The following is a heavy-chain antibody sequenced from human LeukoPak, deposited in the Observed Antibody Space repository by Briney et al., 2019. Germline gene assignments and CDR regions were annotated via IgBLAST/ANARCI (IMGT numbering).Heavy chain of an antibody. V-gene: IGHV1-69*06. CDR3: ASYRYSSSCYIY. CDR2: IIPIFGTA. D-gene: IGHD6-13*01. Sequence: SVKVSCKASGGTFSSYAISWVRQAPGQGLEWMGRIIPIFGTANYAQKFQGRVTITADKSTSTAYMELSSLRSEDTAVYFCASYRYSSSCYIYWGQGTLVTVSS. CDR1: GGTFSSYA. J-gene: IGHJ4*02.